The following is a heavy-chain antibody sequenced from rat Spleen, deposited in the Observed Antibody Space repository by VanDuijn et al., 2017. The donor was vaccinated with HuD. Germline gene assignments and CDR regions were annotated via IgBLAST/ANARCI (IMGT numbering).Heavy chain of an antibody. CDR3: TRDNSGYVMDA. CDR1: GFTFSDFY. D-gene: IGHD4-3*01. Sequence: EVQLVESDGGLVQPGRSLKLSCAASGFTFSDFYMAWVRQAPTKGLEWVATISYAGSKTYYRNSVKGRFTISRDNARSTLNLHMASLRSEDTAIYYCTRDNSGYVMDAWGQGASVTVSS. J-gene: IGHJ4*01. V-gene: IGHV5-29*01. CDR2: ISYAGSKT.